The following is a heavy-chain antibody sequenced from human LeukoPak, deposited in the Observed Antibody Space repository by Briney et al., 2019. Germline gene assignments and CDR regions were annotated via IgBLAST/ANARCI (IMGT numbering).Heavy chain of an antibody. CDR3: ARETVGDSSGYYYNYFDY. CDR1: GGSISGYY. CDR2: IYYSGST. V-gene: IGHV4-59*01. Sequence: SETLSLTCTVSGGSISGYYWSWIRQPPGKGLEWIGYIYYSGSTNYNPSLKSRVTISVDTSKNQFSLKLSSVTAADTAVYYCARETVGDSSGYYYNYFDYWGQGTLVTVSS. J-gene: IGHJ4*02. D-gene: IGHD3-22*01.